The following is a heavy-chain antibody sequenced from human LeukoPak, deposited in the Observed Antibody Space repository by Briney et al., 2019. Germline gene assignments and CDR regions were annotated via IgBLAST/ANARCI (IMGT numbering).Heavy chain of an antibody. CDR3: ARDNYGAEEGIGSSLVWLDP. D-gene: IGHD6-13*01. CDR1: GYTFTTYA. Sequence: ASVKVSCKASGYTFTTYAINWVRQAPGQGLEWMGWIDTSTGNPTYAQGFTEQFVFSLDTSVNTAYLQINSLKAADTAMYYCARDNYGAEEGIGSSLVWLDPWGQGTLVTVSS. CDR2: IDTSTGNP. V-gene: IGHV7-4-1*02. J-gene: IGHJ5*02.